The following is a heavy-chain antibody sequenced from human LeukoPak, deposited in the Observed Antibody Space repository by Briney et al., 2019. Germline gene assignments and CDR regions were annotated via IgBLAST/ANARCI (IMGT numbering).Heavy chain of an antibody. CDR2: IIPILGIA. V-gene: IGHV1-69*04. Sequence: SVKVSCMASGGTFISYAISWVRQAPGQGLEWMGRIIPILGIANYAQKFQGRVTITADKSTSTAYMELSSLRSEDTAVYYCARDRVLAAAGTNWFDPWGQGTLVTVSS. J-gene: IGHJ5*02. CDR3: ARDRVLAAAGTNWFDP. D-gene: IGHD6-13*01. CDR1: GGTFISYA.